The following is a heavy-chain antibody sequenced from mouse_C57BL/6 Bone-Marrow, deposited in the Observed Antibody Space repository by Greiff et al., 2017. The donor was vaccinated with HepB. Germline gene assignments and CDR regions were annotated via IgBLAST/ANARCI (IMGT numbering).Heavy chain of an antibody. CDR3: ARDHYYGSSDAWFAD. CDR2: IYPGSGST. CDR1: GYTFTSYW. J-gene: IGHJ3*01. D-gene: IGHD1-1*01. V-gene: IGHV1-55*01. Sequence: QVQLQQPGAELVKPGASVKMSCKASGYTFTSYWITWVKQRPGQGLEWIGEIYPGSGSTNYNEKFKSKATLTVDTSSSTAYMQLSSLTSEDSAVYYWARDHYYGSSDAWFADWGQGTLVTVSA.